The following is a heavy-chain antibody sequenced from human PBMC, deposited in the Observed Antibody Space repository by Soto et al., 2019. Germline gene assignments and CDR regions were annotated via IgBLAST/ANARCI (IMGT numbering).Heavy chain of an antibody. J-gene: IGHJ4*02. CDR3: VRDPATATSYFDY. Sequence: GGSLRLSCAASGFTFSNYGMHWVRQAPGKGLEWVAVTSYDGSNKYYADSVKGRFTISRDNSKNTVYLQMNSLRVDDTAVYYCVRDPATATSYFDYWGQGALVTVSS. CDR2: TSYDGSNK. CDR1: GFTFSNYG. V-gene: IGHV3-30*03.